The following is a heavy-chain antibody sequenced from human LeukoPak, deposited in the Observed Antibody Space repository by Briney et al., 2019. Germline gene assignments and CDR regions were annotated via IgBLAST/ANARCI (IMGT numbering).Heavy chain of an antibody. CDR2: ISGSGGST. V-gene: IGHV3-23*01. D-gene: IGHD3-16*01. J-gene: IGHJ4*02. Sequence: GGSLRLSCAASGLTFSSHAMSWLCQAPAKGMEWVSAISGSGGSTYYADSVKGRFTISRDNSKNTLYLQMNSLRAEDTAVYYCAKDSYDYPWSYFDYWGQGTLVTVSS. CDR1: GLTFSSHA. CDR3: AKDSYDYPWSYFDY.